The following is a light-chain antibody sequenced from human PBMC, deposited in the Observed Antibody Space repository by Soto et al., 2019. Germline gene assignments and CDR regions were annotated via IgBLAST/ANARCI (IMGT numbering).Light chain of an antibody. CDR1: NSKLGAGYD. J-gene: IGLJ3*02. CDR3: PAYDYSLTAIV. CDR2: GNS. V-gene: IGLV1-40*01. Sequence: QSVLTQPPSVSGAPGQRVTISCTGSNSKLGAGYDVNWYQQLPGAAPKLVIFGNSKRPSGVPERFSGSKSGSSASLAITGGHHDDEADYYYPAYDYSLTAIVFGGGTNVTVL.